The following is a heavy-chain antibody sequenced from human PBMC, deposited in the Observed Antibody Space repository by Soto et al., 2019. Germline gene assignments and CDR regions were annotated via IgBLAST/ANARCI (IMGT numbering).Heavy chain of an antibody. J-gene: IGHJ4*02. CDR3: AHLRGNYDSSGYYPY. D-gene: IGHD3-22*01. CDR1: GYTFTSYG. CDR2: ISAYNGNT. V-gene: IGHV1-18*01. Sequence: GASVKVSCKASGYTFTSYGISWVRQAPGQGLEWMGWISAYNGNTNYAQKLQGRVTMTTDTSTSTAYMELRSLRSEDTAVYYCAHLRGNYDSSGYYPYWGQGTLVTVSS.